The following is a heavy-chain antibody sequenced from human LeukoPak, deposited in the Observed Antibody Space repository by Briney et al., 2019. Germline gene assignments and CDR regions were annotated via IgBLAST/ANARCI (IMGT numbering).Heavy chain of an antibody. CDR1: GFTFSSYE. V-gene: IGHV3-48*03. Sequence: PAGSLRLSCAASGFTFSSYEMNWVCQAPGKGLEWVSYISSSGSTIYYADSVKGRFTISRDNAKNSLYLQMNSLRAEDTAVYYCARVRFLEWLLPFDYWGQGTLVTVSS. D-gene: IGHD3-3*01. J-gene: IGHJ4*02. CDR2: ISSSGSTI. CDR3: ARVRFLEWLLPFDY.